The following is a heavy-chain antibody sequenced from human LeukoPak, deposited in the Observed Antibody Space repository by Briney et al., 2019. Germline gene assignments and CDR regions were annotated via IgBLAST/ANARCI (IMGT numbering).Heavy chain of an antibody. J-gene: IGHJ4*02. V-gene: IGHV3-23*01. CDR1: GFTFSSYA. CDR3: AKTLGRYYYDSSGYYSEIDFDY. D-gene: IGHD3-22*01. Sequence: PGGSLRLSCAASGFTFSSYAMSWVCQAPGRGLEWVSAISGSGGSTYYADSVKGRFTISRDNSKNTLYLQMNSLRAEDTAVYYCAKTLGRYYYDSSGYYSEIDFDYWGQGTLVTVSS. CDR2: ISGSGGST.